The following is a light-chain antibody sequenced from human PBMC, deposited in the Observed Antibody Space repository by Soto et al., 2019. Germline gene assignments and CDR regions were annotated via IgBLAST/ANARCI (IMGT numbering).Light chain of an antibody. CDR3: QQSYSTFGFT. V-gene: IGKV1-39*01. CDR2: AAS. Sequence: DIQMTQSPSSLSASVGDRVTITCRASQSISSYLNWYQQKPGKAPKLLIYAASSLQSGVPSRFSGSGSGTDFTLTISSLQPEDFATYYCQQSYSTFGFTFGGGTKVEIK. CDR1: QSISSY. J-gene: IGKJ4*01.